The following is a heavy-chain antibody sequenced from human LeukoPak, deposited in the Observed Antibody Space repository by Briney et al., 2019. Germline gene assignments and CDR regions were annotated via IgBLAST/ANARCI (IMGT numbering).Heavy chain of an antibody. D-gene: IGHD3-16*02. V-gene: IGHV3-49*04. Sequence: GGSLRLSCAASGFTFSDYSMNWVRQAPGKGLEWVGSIRSTGDGGTTEYAASVKGRFVISREDSKSIAYLQMDSLESEDTAVYYCARGGYQFEHWGQGTLVTVSS. J-gene: IGHJ1*01. CDR3: ARGGYQFEH. CDR1: GFTFSDYS. CDR2: IRSTGDGGTT.